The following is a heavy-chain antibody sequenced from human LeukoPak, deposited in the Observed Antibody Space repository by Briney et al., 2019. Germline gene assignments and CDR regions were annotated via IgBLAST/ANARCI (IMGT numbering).Heavy chain of an antibody. CDR2: IGGSGIRT. D-gene: IGHD2-2*03. CDR1: GFTFTTYG. Sequence: GGTLTLSCSASGFTFTTYGMNWVRQAPGKGLEWVSGIGGSGIRTYYADSVKGRFTISRDNSKNTLYLQMNSLKDEDTAVYYCAKDSHWILFDDWGKGTLVTVSS. V-gene: IGHV3-23*01. J-gene: IGHJ4*02. CDR3: AKDSHWILFDD.